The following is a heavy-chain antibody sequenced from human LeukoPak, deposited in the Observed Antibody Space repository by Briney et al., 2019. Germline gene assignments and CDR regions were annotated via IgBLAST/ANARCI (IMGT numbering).Heavy chain of an antibody. V-gene: IGHV1-46*01. J-gene: IGHJ3*02. CDR2: SNPSGGST. Sequence: ASVTVSCTASGYTFTSYYMHWVRQAPGQGLEWRGISNPSGGSTSYAQKSQGRVTIPRTTSTTTVYMELSPLRSEDTAVYSSATDRAFGTEDYGDYWLGDDAFDIWGQGTMVTVSS. D-gene: IGHD4-17*01. CDR3: ATDRAFGTEDYGDYWLGDDAFDI. CDR1: GYTFTSYY.